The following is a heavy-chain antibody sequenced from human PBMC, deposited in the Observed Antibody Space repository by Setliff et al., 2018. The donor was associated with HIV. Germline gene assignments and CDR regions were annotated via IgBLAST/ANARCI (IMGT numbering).Heavy chain of an antibody. CDR3: ARTFNSGYLSYAFDI. Sequence: SSETLSLTCSVSGGSISNYYWSWIRQPPGKGLEWIGYIYYSGNTNYSPSLKSRVTISVDTSKNQFSLKLSSVTAADTAVYYCARTFNSGYLSYAFDIWGQGTMVTVSS. V-gene: IGHV4-59*01. CDR2: IYYSGNT. J-gene: IGHJ3*02. D-gene: IGHD3-22*01. CDR1: GGSISNYY.